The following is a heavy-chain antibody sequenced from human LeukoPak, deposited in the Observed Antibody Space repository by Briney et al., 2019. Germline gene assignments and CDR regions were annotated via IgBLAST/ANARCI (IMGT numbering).Heavy chain of an antibody. J-gene: IGHJ4*02. CDR3: AKGQRWLQFHYFDY. D-gene: IGHD5-24*01. Sequence: GGSLRLSCAASGFTFSSFSMNWARQAPGKGLEWVSYISSSSSTIYYADSVKGRFTISRDNSKNTLYLQMNSLRAEDTAVYYCAKGQRWLQFHYFDYWGQGTLVTVSS. V-gene: IGHV3-48*01. CDR2: ISSSSSTI. CDR1: GFTFSSFS.